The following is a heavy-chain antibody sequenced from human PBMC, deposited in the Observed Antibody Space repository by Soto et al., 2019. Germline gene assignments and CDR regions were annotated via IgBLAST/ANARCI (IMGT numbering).Heavy chain of an antibody. Sequence: GASVNVSCKASGYTFTGYYMHWVRQAPGQGLEWMGWINPNSGGTNYAQKFQGWVTMTRDTSISTAYMELSRLRSDDTAVYYCARGDYDILTGTHIDAFDIWGQGTMVTVSS. CDR3: ARGDYDILTGTHIDAFDI. V-gene: IGHV1-2*04. J-gene: IGHJ3*02. CDR1: GYTFTGYY. CDR2: INPNSGGT. D-gene: IGHD3-9*01.